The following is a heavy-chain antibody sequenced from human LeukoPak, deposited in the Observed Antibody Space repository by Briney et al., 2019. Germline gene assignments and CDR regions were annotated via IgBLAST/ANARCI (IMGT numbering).Heavy chain of an antibody. Sequence: SETLSLTCTVSGGSISSSSYYWGWIRQPPGKGLEWIGSIYYSGSTYYNPSLKSRVTISVDTSKNQFSLKRSSVTAADTAVYYCARRLVFYIRYFDTTGMDVWGKGTTVTVSS. CDR3: ARRLVFYIRYFDTTGMDV. J-gene: IGHJ6*03. CDR2: IYYSGST. D-gene: IGHD3-9*01. CDR1: GGSISSSSYY. V-gene: IGHV4-39*01.